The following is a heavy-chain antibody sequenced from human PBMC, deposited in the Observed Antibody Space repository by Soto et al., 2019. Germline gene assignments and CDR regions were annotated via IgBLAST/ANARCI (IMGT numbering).Heavy chain of an antibody. CDR2: IKQDGSEK. D-gene: IGHD6-13*01. CDR1: EFTFSSYW. J-gene: IGHJ4*02. Sequence: EVQLVESGGGLVQPGGSLRLSCAASEFTFSSYWMSWVRQAPGKGLEWVANIKQDGSEKYYVDSVKGRFTISRDNAKNSLYLQMNSLRAEDTAVYYCARDYSRYYFDCWGQGTLVTVSS. V-gene: IGHV3-7*01. CDR3: ARDYSRYYFDC.